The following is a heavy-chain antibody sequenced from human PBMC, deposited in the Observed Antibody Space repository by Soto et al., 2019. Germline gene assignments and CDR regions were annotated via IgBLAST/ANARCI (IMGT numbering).Heavy chain of an antibody. D-gene: IGHD3-10*01. CDR3: ATNYGSGSTHFDN. CDR2: IIPMLGMS. Sequence: QVQLVQSGAEVKTPGSSVKVSCTASGDTFNFYTLRWVRQAPGQGLEWMGRIIPMLGMSNYAQKFQGRVTMIADKSTRTVYMVLSGLRPEDTALYYCATNYGSGSTHFDNWGQGTLVTVSS. V-gene: IGHV1-69*02. J-gene: IGHJ4*02. CDR1: GDTFNFYT.